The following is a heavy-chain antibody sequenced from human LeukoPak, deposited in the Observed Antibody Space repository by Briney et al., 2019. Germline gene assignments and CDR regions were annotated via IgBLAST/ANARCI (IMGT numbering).Heavy chain of an antibody. CDR1: GYTFTSYG. D-gene: IGHD1-26*01. CDR2: ISAYNGNT. CDR3: ATWGRGSYYYFDY. Sequence: GASVKVSCKASGYTFTSYGISWVRQAPGQGLEWMGWISAYNGNTDYAQKFQGRVTMTTDTSTNTAYMDLRSLRSDDTAVYYCATWGRGSYYYFDYWGQGTLVTVSS. V-gene: IGHV1-18*01. J-gene: IGHJ4*02.